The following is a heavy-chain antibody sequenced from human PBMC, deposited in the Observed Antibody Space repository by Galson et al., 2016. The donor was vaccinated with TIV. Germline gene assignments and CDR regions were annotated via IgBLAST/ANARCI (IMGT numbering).Heavy chain of an antibody. V-gene: IGHV3-53*01. CDR2: T. J-gene: IGHJ4*02. CDR3: ARGPEYYDFWSGFSGDYFDY. D-gene: IGHD3-3*01. Sequence: TFYADSVQGRFTISRDTSTSTVFLQMNGLRADDTAVYYCARGPEYYDFWSGFSGDYFDYWGQGTLVTVSS.